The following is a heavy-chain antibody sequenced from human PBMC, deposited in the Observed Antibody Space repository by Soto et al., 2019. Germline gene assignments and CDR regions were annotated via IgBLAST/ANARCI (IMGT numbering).Heavy chain of an antibody. CDR3: ARGWFGPDV. J-gene: IGHJ6*04. Sequence: GGSLRLSCAASGFTLSGRSMHWVRQAPGKGLVWVSGIDNAGTDSTYADSVKGRFTSSRDNAKNMLYLQMNGLRVEDTAVYYCARGWFGPDVWGKGTTVTVSS. CDR1: GFTLSGRS. V-gene: IGHV3-74*01. CDR2: IDNAGTDS. D-gene: IGHD3-10*01.